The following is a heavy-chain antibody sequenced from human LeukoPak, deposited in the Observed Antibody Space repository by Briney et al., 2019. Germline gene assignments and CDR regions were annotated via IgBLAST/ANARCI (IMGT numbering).Heavy chain of an antibody. CDR2: IRSSGSYT. Sequence: GGSLRLSCAASGFTFSDYYMTWIRQAPGKGLEWVSYIRSSGSYTNYADSVRGRFTISGDNAKNSLYLQMNSLRVEDTAVYYCARAPFAINAFDIWGQGTMVTVSS. CDR1: GFTFSDYY. J-gene: IGHJ3*02. V-gene: IGHV3-11*06. CDR3: ARAPFAINAFDI. D-gene: IGHD5-12*01.